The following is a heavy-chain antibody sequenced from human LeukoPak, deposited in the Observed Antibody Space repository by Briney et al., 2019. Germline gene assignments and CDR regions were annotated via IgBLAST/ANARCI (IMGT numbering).Heavy chain of an antibody. CDR1: GFTFSNSG. CDR2: ISYGGSNK. Sequence: GGSLRLSCAASGFTFSNSGMHWVRQAPGKGLEWVAVISYGGSNKHYADSVKGRFTISRDNSKNTLYLQMNSLRAEDTAVYYCAKSYYGMDVWGQGTTVTVSS. J-gene: IGHJ6*02. V-gene: IGHV3-30*18. CDR3: AKSYYGMDV.